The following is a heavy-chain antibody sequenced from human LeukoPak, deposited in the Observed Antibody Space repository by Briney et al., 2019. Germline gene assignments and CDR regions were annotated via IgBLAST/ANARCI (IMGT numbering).Heavy chain of an antibody. D-gene: IGHD4-17*01. J-gene: IGHJ4*02. V-gene: IGHV3-11*01. CDR1: GFTFSDYS. CDR3: ARHVTTVTVFDY. Sequence: PGGSLRLSCAASGFTFSDYSMTSIRQAPGKGLEWVSYISSSGDTIYHPDSVKGRFTISRDNAKNSLYLQMNSLRAEDTAVYYCARHVTTVTVFDYWGQGTLVTVSS. CDR2: ISSSGDTI.